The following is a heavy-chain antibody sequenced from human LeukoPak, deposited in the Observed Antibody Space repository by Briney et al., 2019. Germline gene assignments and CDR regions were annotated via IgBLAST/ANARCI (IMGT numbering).Heavy chain of an antibody. CDR3: ARDRYGAQNAFDI. J-gene: IGHJ3*02. V-gene: IGHV4-59*01. D-gene: IGHD4-17*01. CDR1: GGSISSYY. Sequence: SETLSLTCTVSGGSISSYYWSWIRQPPGKGLEWIGYIYYSGSTNYNPSLKSRVTISVDTSKNQFSLKLSSVTAADTAVYYCARDRYGAQNAFDIRGQGTMVTVSS. CDR2: IYYSGST.